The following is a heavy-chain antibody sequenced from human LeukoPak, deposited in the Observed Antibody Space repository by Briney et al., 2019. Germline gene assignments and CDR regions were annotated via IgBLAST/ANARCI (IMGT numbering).Heavy chain of an antibody. Sequence: SETLSLTCTVSRYSISSGYYWSWIRQPPGKALEWIGEINHSGSTNYNPSLKSRVTISVDTSKNQFSLKLSSVTAADTAVYYCARVGVSSSWTPRYYYYGMDVWGQGTTVTVSS. CDR3: ARVGVSSSWTPRYYYYGMDV. CDR1: RYSISSGYY. CDR2: INHSGST. D-gene: IGHD6-13*01. J-gene: IGHJ6*02. V-gene: IGHV4-38-2*02.